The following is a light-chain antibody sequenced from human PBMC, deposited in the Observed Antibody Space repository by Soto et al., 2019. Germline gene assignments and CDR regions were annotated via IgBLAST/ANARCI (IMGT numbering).Light chain of an antibody. J-gene: IGKJ1*01. Sequence: DIVMTQSPDSLSVSLFWMATINCKSSQSVLYSSNNKNYLAWYQQKPGQPPKLLIYWASTRESGVPDRFSGSGSGTDFTLTISSLQAEDVAVYYCQQYYSTPRTFGQGTKVDIK. CDR2: WAS. CDR3: QQYYSTPRT. V-gene: IGKV4-1*01. CDR1: QSVLYSSNNKNY.